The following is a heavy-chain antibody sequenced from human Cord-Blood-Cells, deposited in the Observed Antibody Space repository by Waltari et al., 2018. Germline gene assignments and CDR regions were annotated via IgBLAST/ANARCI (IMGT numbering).Heavy chain of an antibody. CDR2: ISAYNGNT. D-gene: IGHD2-8*01. J-gene: IGHJ3*02. CDR3: ARAPPYCTNGVCYDAFDI. V-gene: IGHV1-18*01. CDR1: GYTFHSYG. Sequence: QVQLVQSGAEVTKPGAPVKVSCNASGYTFHSYGNSRVRQAPGQGLERMGWISAYNGNTNYAQKLQGRVTMTTDTSTSTAYMELRSLRSDDTAVYYCARAPPYCTNGVCYDAFDIWGQGTMVTVSS.